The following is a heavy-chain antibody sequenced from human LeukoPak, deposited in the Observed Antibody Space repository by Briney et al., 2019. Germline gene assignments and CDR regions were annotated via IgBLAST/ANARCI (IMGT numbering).Heavy chain of an antibody. J-gene: IGHJ4*02. V-gene: IGHV3-23*01. D-gene: IGHD3-10*01. CDR1: GITLSNYG. CDR3: AKRGVTIRVILVGFHKEAYYFDS. Sequence: GGSLRLSCAVSGITLSNYGMSWVRQAPGKGLEWVAGLSGSAGGTQYADSVKSRFTISRDNSKNTLYLQMNSLRAEDTAMYFCAKRGVTIRVILVGFHKEAYYFDSWGRGALVTVSS. CDR2: LSGSAGGT.